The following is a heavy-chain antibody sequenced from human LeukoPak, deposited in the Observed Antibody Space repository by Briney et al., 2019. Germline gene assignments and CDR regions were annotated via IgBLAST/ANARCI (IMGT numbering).Heavy chain of an antibody. Sequence: GGSLRLSCAASGFTFSSYAMHWVRQAPGKGLEWVAVISYDGSNKYYADSVKGRFTISRDNAKNSLYLQMNSLRAEDTAVYFCARVSGGYSAVNYWGQGTLVTVSS. CDR3: ARVSGGYSAVNY. D-gene: IGHD2-21*02. J-gene: IGHJ4*02. CDR1: GFTFSSYA. V-gene: IGHV3-30-3*01. CDR2: ISYDGSNK.